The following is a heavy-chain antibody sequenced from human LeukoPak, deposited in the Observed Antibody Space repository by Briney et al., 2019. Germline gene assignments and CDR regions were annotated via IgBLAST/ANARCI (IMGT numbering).Heavy chain of an antibody. Sequence: GASVKVSCKASGGTFSSYAISWVRQAPGQGLEWMGRIIPIFGTANYAQKFQGRVTITADKSTSAAYMELSSLRSEDTAVYYCAGGYYDRSRIYYFDYWGQGPLVTVSS. CDR3: AGGYYDRSRIYYFDY. CDR2: IIPIFGTA. CDR1: GGTFSSYA. V-gene: IGHV1-69*06. D-gene: IGHD3-22*01. J-gene: IGHJ4*02.